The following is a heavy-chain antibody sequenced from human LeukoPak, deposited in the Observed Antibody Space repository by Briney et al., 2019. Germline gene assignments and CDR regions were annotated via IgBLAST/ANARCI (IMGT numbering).Heavy chain of an antibody. J-gene: IGHJ4*02. CDR2: VYYSGSA. V-gene: IGHV4-59*05. D-gene: IGHD3-22*01. CDR3: AKAISSGTLGYFDY. CDR1: GGSIRGYY. Sequence: SETLSLTCNVSGGSIRGYYWSWIRQPPGKGLEWIGSVYYSGSAYYNPSLSSRVTISVDTSENQFSLKLSSVTAADTAVYFCAKAISSGTLGYFDYWGQGALVTVSS.